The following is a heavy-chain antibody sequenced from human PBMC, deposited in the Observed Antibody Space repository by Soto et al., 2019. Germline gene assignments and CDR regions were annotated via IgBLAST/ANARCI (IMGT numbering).Heavy chain of an antibody. CDR1: GGSISSSSYY. D-gene: IGHD3-3*02. CDR2: IYYSGST. Sequence: QLQLQESGPGLVKPSETLSLTCTFSGGSISSSSYYWGWIRQPPGNGLEWIGSIYYSGSTYYNPSLKSRVTISVDTSKNQFSLKLSSVTAADTAVYYCASPKIAFYNWFDPWGQGTLVTVSS. CDR3: ASPKIAFYNWFDP. V-gene: IGHV4-39*01. J-gene: IGHJ5*02.